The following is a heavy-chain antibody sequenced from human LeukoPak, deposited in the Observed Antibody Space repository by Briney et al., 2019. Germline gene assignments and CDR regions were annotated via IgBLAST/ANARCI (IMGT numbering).Heavy chain of an antibody. J-gene: IGHJ4*02. CDR2: IYSGGST. Sequence: GGSLRLSCAASGFTVSNFYMSWVRQAPGKGLEWVSVIYSGGSTDYADSVKGRFTISRDNSKNTLYLQMNSLRAEDTAVYYCARGYSYSEGVDYWGQGTLVTVSS. D-gene: IGHD5-18*01. V-gene: IGHV3-53*01. CDR3: ARGYSYSEGVDY. CDR1: GFTVSNFY.